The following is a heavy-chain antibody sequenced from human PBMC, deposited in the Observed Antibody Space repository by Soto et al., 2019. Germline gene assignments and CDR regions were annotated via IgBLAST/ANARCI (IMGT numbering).Heavy chain of an antibody. V-gene: IGHV3-48*02. CDR3: ARGLGVANYWFDP. CDR2: ISSSSSTI. CDR1: GFTCSSYS. J-gene: IGHJ5*02. Sequence: EVQLVESGGGLEQPGGSLRLSCAASGFTCSSYSMNWVRQAPGTGLEWVSYISSSSSTIYYADSVKGRFTISRDNAKNSLYLQMNSLRHEDTAVYYCARGLGVANYWFDPWGQGTLVTVSS. D-gene: IGHD1-1*01.